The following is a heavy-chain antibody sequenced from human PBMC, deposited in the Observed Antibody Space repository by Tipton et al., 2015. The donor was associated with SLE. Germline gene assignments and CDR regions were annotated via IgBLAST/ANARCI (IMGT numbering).Heavy chain of an antibody. Sequence: TLSLTCAVYGGSFSGYYWSWIRQPPGKGLEWIGEINHSGSTNYNPSLKSRVTISVDTSKNQFSLKLSSVTAADTAVYYCARGGGYCSSTSCYTGARYWGQGTLVTVSS. CDR2: INHSGST. V-gene: IGHV4-34*01. D-gene: IGHD2-2*02. CDR1: GGSFSGYY. CDR3: ARGGGYCSSTSCYTGARY. J-gene: IGHJ4*02.